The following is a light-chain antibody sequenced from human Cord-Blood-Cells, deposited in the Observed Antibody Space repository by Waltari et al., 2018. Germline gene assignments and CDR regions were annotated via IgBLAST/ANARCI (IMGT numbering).Light chain of an antibody. CDR1: QSVSSSY. Sequence: EIVLTQSPGTLSLSPGERATLPGRANQSVSSSYLAWYQQKPGHAPRLLIYGASSRATGIPDRFSGSGSGTDFTLTISRLEPEDFAVYYCQQYGSSPPAWTFGQGTKVEIK. J-gene: IGKJ1*01. V-gene: IGKV3-20*01. CDR2: GAS. CDR3: QQYGSSPPAWT.